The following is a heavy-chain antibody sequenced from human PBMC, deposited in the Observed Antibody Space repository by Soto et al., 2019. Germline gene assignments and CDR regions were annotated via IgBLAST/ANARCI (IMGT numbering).Heavy chain of an antibody. CDR3: AVGNYYDSSCPLYHHSGMDV. D-gene: IGHD3-22*01. J-gene: IGHJ6*02. CDR1: GFTFTSSA. CDR2: IVVGSGNT. Sequence: ASVKVSCKASGFTFTSSAMQWVRQARGQRLEWIGWIVVGSGNTNYAQKFQERVTSTRDMSTSTAYMELSSLRSEDTAVYYCAVGNYYDSSCPLYHHSGMDVCAQGTAVPVS. V-gene: IGHV1-58*02.